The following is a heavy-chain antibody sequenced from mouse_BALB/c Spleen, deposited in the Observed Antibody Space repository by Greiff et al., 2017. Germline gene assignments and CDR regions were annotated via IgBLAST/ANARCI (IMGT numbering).Heavy chain of an antibody. CDR1: GYTFTNYW. V-gene: IGHV1-63*02. Sequence: QVQLKQSGAELVRPGTSVKISCKASGYTFTNYWLGWVKQRPGHGLEWIGDIYPGGGYTNYNEKFKGEATLTADTSSSTAYMQLSSLTSEDTAVYFCARKLLDAMDYWGQGTSVTVSS. J-gene: IGHJ4*01. D-gene: IGHD1-1*01. CDR2: IYPGGGYT. CDR3: ARKLLDAMDY.